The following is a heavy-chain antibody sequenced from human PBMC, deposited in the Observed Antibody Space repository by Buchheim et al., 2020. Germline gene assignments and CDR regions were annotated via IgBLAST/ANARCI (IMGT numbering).Heavy chain of an antibody. CDR3: ARTVRYFDWLKGYYFDY. CDR1: GYTFTGYY. Sequence: QVQLVQSGAEVKKPGASVKVSCKASGYTFTGYYMHWVRQAPGQGLEWMGWINPNSGGTNYAQKFQGWVNMTRDTSISTAYMELSRLRSDDTAAYYCARTVRYFDWLKGYYFDYWGQGTL. CDR2: INPNSGGT. V-gene: IGHV1-2*04. J-gene: IGHJ4*02. D-gene: IGHD3-9*01.